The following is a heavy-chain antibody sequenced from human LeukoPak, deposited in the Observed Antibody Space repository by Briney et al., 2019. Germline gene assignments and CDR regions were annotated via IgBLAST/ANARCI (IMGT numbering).Heavy chain of an antibody. V-gene: IGHV3-74*01. CDR1: GFTFSSYW. CDR2: INTDGSTT. Sequence: GGSLRLSCAASGFTFSSYWMHWVRQAPGKGLVWVSRINTDGSTTSYADSVKGRFTISRDNAKNTLFLQMNSLRADDTAVYYRARPGKGFDCWGQGTLATVSS. CDR3: ARPGKGFDC. J-gene: IGHJ4*02.